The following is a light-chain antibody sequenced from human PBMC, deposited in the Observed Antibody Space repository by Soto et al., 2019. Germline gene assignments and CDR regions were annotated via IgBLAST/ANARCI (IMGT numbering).Light chain of an antibody. V-gene: IGLV2-14*03. CDR1: SSDVGSYNY. Sequence: QSVLTQPASVSGSPGQSITISCTGTSSDVGSYNYVSWYQQHPGKASKLMIYDVSNRPSGVSNRFSGSKSGNTASLTISGLQAEDEADYYCNSYTGSSTPYVFGTGTKVT. CDR3: NSYTGSSTPYV. CDR2: DVS. J-gene: IGLJ1*01.